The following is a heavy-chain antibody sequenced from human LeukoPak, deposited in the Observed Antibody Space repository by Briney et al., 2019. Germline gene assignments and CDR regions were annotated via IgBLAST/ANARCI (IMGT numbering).Heavy chain of an antibody. CDR3: ARGFRLIDY. CDR1: GFTFSSYS. J-gene: IGHJ4*02. Sequence: PGGSLRLSCAASGFTFSSYSMNWVRQAPGKGLEWVSAISGSGGSTYYADSVKGRFTISRDNSKNTLYLQMNSLRAEDTAVYYCARGFRLIDYWGQGTLVTVSS. D-gene: IGHD3-10*01. V-gene: IGHV3-23*01. CDR2: ISGSGGST.